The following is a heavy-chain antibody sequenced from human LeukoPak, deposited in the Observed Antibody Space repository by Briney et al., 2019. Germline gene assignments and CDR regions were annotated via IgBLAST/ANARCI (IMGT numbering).Heavy chain of an antibody. Sequence: MSGESLKISCKGSGYSFTSYWIGWVRQMPGKGLEWMGIIYPGDSDTRYSPSFQGQVTISADKSISTAYLQWSSLKASDTAMYYCARRRVAILLEGGAFDIWGQGTMVTVSS. V-gene: IGHV5-51*01. CDR3: ARRRVAILLEGGAFDI. D-gene: IGHD1-26*01. CDR2: IYPGDSDT. J-gene: IGHJ3*02. CDR1: GYSFTSYW.